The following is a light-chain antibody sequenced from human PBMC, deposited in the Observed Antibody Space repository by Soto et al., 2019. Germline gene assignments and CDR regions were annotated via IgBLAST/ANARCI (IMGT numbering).Light chain of an antibody. CDR1: QSVSSNY. V-gene: IGKV3-20*01. Sequence: IVLTQSPGNLSLSAGERASLSCRASQSVSSNYLAWYQQKSGQAPSLLIYDVSRRATGIPERFSGSGSGTDCTLIISRLETEDVAVYYCQQYGSSPRTFGQGTKVDNK. J-gene: IGKJ1*01. CDR3: QQYGSSPRT. CDR2: DVS.